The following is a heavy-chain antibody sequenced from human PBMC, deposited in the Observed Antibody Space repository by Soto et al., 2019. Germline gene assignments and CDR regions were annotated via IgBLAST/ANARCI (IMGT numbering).Heavy chain of an antibody. J-gene: IGHJ4*02. V-gene: IGHV1-18*01. D-gene: IGHD3-16*01. CDR2: ISAYNGNT. CDR1: GYTFTSYA. CDR3: ARDHGGGITFE. Sequence: QVQLVQSGAEVKKPGASVKVSCKTSGYTFTSYAISWVRQAPGQGREWMGWISAYNGNTTYAQKLQGRVTMTTDTPTSTAYRDLRSLRSDDTAVYYCARDHGGGITFEWGQGTQVTVSS.